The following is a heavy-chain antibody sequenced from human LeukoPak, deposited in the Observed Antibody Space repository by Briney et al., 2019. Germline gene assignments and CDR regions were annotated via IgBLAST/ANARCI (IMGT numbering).Heavy chain of an antibody. D-gene: IGHD3-9*01. V-gene: IGHV4-4*07. J-gene: IGHJ5*02. CDR3: AREPQYYDILTGYSSTLRFDP. CDR1: GGSISSYY. CDR2: IYTSGST. Sequence: SQTLSLTCTVSGGSISSYYWSWIRQPAGKGLEWIGRIYTSGSTNYNPSLKSRVTMSVDTSKNQFSLKLSSVTAADTAVYYCAREPQYYDILTGYSSTLRFDPWGQGTLVTVSP.